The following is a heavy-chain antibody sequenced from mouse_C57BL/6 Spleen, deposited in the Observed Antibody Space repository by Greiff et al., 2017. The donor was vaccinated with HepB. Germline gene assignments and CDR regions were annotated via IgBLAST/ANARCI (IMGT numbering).Heavy chain of an antibody. D-gene: IGHD1-1*01. CDR3: ASNYGSSYAMDY. Sequence: EVKVVESEGGLVQPGSSMKLSCTASGFTFSDYYMAWVRQVPEKGLEWVANINYDGSSTYYLDSLKSRFIISRDNAKNILYLQMSSLKSEDTATYYCASNYGSSYAMDYWGQGTSVTVSS. CDR1: GFTFSDYY. J-gene: IGHJ4*01. CDR2: INYDGSST. V-gene: IGHV5-16*01.